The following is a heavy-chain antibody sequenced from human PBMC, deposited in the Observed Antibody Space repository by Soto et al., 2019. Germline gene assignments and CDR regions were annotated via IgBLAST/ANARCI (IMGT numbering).Heavy chain of an antibody. J-gene: IGHJ5*02. Sequence: SETLSLTCTVSGGSVSSGSYYWSWIRQPPGKGLEWIGYIYYSGSTNHNPSLKSRVTISVDTSKNQFSLKLSSVTAADTAVYYCARGVFDPDYYDSSGYYSWGQGTLVTVSS. CDR2: IYYSGST. V-gene: IGHV4-61*01. D-gene: IGHD3-22*01. CDR3: ARGVFDPDYYDSSGYYS. CDR1: GGSVSSGSYY.